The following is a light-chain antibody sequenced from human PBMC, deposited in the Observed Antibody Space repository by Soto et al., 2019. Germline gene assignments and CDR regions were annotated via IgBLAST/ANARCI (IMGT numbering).Light chain of an antibody. CDR1: QSVAKNY. Sequence: EIVLTQSPGTLSLSPGERVTLSCRASQSVAKNYLAWYQQKPGQAPRLLIHTASSWATGIPDRFSGSGSGTDFTLTLTRLEPEDFGVYYCQQYATSPLTFGQGTKVEIK. V-gene: IGKV3-20*01. CDR3: QQYATSPLT. CDR2: TAS. J-gene: IGKJ2*01.